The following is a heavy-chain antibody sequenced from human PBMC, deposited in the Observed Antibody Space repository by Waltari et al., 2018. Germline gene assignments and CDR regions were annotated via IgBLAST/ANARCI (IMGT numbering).Heavy chain of an antibody. D-gene: IGHD4-17*01. V-gene: IGHV3-30*04. J-gene: IGHJ2*01. CDR1: RFTFLSYA. CDR3: ARADYLYWSFDL. Sequence: QVQLVESGGGVVRPGRSLSVSCAASRFTFLSYAMHWVRQAPGKGLEWVAVISYDGARKYYADSVRGRFTISRDNSKNTLYLQMNSLKSEDTAVYFCARADYLYWSFDLWGRGTLVTVSS. CDR2: ISYDGARK.